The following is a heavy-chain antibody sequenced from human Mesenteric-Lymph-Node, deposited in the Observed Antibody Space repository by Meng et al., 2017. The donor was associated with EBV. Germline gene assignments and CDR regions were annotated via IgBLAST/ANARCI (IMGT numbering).Heavy chain of an antibody. CDR3: AHSFFYGPLDY. V-gene: IGHV2-5*02. J-gene: IGHJ4*02. CDR2: IYWDVDK. D-gene: IGHD2/OR15-2a*01. Sequence: FRAPVPTLANPPQTLSLACTISASAPRTSGLGVAWICQPPRKALEWLALIYWDVDKRYSPSLKNRLTIAKDTSKNQVVLTMTNMDPVDTATYYCAHSFFYGPLDYWGQGTLVTVSS. CDR1: ASAPRTSGLG.